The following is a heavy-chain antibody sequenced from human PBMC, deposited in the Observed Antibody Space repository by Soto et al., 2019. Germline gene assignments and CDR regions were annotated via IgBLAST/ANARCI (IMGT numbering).Heavy chain of an antibody. CDR3: VRGGSNYAS. J-gene: IGHJ5*02. CDR2: IKPDESEK. V-gene: IGHV3-7*01. D-gene: IGHD4-4*01. Sequence: EVQLVESGGGLVQPGGSLRLSCTASGFTFSDSWMTWVRQAPGKGLEWVARIKPDESEKKYADSVKGRFSISRDNAKSSMSLPMDSLRGEATAVYYCVRGGSNYASWGQGTLVTVAS. CDR1: GFTFSDSW.